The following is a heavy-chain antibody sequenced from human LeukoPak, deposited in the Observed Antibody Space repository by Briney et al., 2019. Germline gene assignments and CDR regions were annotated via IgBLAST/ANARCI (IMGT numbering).Heavy chain of an antibody. V-gene: IGHV4-38-2*01. Sequence: KPSETLSLTCAVSGYSISSGRYWGWIRQPPGKGLEWIGSIYHSGSTYYNPSLKSRVTISVDTSKNQFSLNLRPVTAADTAVYYCARSLSTAGIDYWGQGTPVTVSS. CDR2: IYHSGST. CDR1: GYSISSGRY. J-gene: IGHJ4*02. CDR3: ARSLSTAGIDY. D-gene: IGHD2-2*01.